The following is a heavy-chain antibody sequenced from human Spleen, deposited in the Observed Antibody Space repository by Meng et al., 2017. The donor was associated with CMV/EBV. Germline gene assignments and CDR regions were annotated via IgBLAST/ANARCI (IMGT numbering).Heavy chain of an antibody. Sequence: GGSLRLSCAASGFTFSTYVITWVRQAQGKGLEWVSLIYNGGGSTHYADSAKGRFTISRDDSKNTLFLQMNSLRAEDTAVDYCGRDLNGMGGDLWGQGTTVTVSS. J-gene: IGHJ6*02. CDR1: GFTFSTYV. D-gene: IGHD2-8*01. CDR2: IYNGGGST. V-gene: IGHV3-23*03. CDR3: GRDLNGMGGDL.